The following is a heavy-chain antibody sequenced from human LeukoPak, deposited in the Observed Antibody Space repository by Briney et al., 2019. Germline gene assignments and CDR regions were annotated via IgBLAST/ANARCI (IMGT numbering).Heavy chain of an antibody. Sequence: SETLSLTCTVSGGSISNYYWSSMRQPPGKGLAWIGYIYYSGSTNYNPSLKSRVTIAVDTSKNQFSLKLSCVTAADTAVYYCARQASGDLYGIDVWGQGTTVTVSS. CDR1: GGSISNYY. CDR2: IYYSGST. CDR3: ARQASGDLYGIDV. J-gene: IGHJ6*02. D-gene: IGHD3-10*01. V-gene: IGHV4-59*08.